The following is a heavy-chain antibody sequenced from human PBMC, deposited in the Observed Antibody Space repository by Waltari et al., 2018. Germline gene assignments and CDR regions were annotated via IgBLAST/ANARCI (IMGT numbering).Heavy chain of an antibody. CDR1: GGSISSGSYY. Sequence: QVQLQESGPGLVKPSQTLSLTCPVSGGSISSGSYYWSWIRQPAGKGLEWIGRIYTSGSTNYNPSLKSRVTISVDTSKNQFSLKLSSVTAADTAVYYCARDGGENYDFWSGYYRGWFDPWGQGTLVTVSS. CDR3: ARDGGENYDFWSGYYRGWFDP. J-gene: IGHJ5*02. CDR2: IYTSGST. V-gene: IGHV4-61*02. D-gene: IGHD3-3*01.